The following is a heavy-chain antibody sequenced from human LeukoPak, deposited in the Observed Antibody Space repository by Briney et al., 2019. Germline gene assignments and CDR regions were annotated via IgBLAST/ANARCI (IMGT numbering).Heavy chain of an antibody. D-gene: IGHD4-11*01. V-gene: IGHV3-23*01. Sequence: GGSLRLSCGASGFTFSNYIMSWVRQGPGRGLEWVSGISGTTGKTYYADSVRGRFRISRDNSKNTLYLQMDRLRAEDTAVYYCAKGGGETTVEVSAAAGVFHYWGQGTLVTVSS. CDR1: GFTFSNYI. CDR2: ISGTTGKT. CDR3: AKGGGETTVEVSAAAGVFHY. J-gene: IGHJ4*02.